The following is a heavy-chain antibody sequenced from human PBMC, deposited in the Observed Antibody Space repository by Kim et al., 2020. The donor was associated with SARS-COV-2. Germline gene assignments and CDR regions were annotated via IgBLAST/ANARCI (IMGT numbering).Heavy chain of an antibody. D-gene: IGHD6-13*01. CDR2: IYYSGST. J-gene: IGHJ1*01. Sequence: SETLSLTCTVSGGSISSSSYYWGWIRQPPGKGLEWIGSIYYSGSTYYNPSLKSRVTISVDTSKNQFSLKLSSVTAADTAVYYCARSAAAGLTSVKHWGQGTLVTVSS. CDR1: GGSISSSSYY. CDR3: ARSAAAGLTSVKH. V-gene: IGHV4-39*07.